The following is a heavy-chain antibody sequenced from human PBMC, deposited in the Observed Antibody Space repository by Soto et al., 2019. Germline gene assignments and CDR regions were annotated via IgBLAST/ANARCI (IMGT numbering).Heavy chain of an antibody. Sequence: ASLKVSCKSSGYTFTSYYMHCVRQTPGQGLELIGIINPSGGSTSYAQKFQGRVTMTRDTSTSTVYMELSSLRSEDTAVYYCARVGQWLVRKGAFDIWGQGTMVTVSS. CDR2: INPSGGST. D-gene: IGHD6-19*01. J-gene: IGHJ3*02. CDR3: ARVGQWLVRKGAFDI. V-gene: IGHV1-46*01. CDR1: GYTFTSYY.